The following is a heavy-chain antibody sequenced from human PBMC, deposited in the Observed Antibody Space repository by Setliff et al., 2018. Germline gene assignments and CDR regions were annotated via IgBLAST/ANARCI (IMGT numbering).Heavy chain of an antibody. D-gene: IGHD3-3*01. CDR2: DKGQSSDGTA. CDR1: GFSLTTPSVG. V-gene: IGHV3-15*01. CDR3: TYASYEHAFDF. Sequence: VNPTQTLTLTCSFSGFSLTTPSVGVGWVRQAPGKGLEWVGRDKGQSSDGTADYATPVEGRFSISRDYSKRTMFLEMTGLTSDDTAVYYCTYASYEHAFDFWGRGTLVTVSS. J-gene: IGHJ3*01.